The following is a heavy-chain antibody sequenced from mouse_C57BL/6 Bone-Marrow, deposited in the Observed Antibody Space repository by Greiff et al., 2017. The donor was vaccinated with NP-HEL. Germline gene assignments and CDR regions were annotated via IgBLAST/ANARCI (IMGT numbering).Heavy chain of an antibody. Sequence: QVQLQQPGAELVRPGSSVKLSCKASGYTFTSYWMHWVKQRPIQGLEWIGNIDPSDSETHYNQKFKDKATLTVDKSSSTAYMQLSSLTSEDSAVYYCARGPLYYYGSSYAMDYWGQGTSVTVSS. CDR1: GYTFTSYW. J-gene: IGHJ4*01. CDR2: IDPSDSET. V-gene: IGHV1-52*01. CDR3: ARGPLYYYGSSYAMDY. D-gene: IGHD1-1*01.